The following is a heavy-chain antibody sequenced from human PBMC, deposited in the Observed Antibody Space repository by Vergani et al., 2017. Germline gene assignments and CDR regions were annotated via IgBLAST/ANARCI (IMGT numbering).Heavy chain of an antibody. CDR2: ISYDGSNK. Sequence: QVQLVESGGGVVQPGRSLRLSCAASGFTFSSYGMHWVRQAPGKGLEWVAVISYDGSNKYYADSVKGRFTISRDNSKNTLYLQMNSLRAEDTAVYYCARSVLYDYVWGSYEERGIYYFDYWGQGTLVTVSS. J-gene: IGHJ4*02. D-gene: IGHD3-16*01. V-gene: IGHV3-30*03. CDR1: GFTFSSYG. CDR3: ARSVLYDYVWGSYEERGIYYFDY.